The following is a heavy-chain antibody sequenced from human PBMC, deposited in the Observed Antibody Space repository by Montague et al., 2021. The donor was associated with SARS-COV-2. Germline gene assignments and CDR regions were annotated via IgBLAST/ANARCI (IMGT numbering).Heavy chain of an antibody. D-gene: IGHD2-21*01. CDR1: GGSFNDYY. CDR3: ARAQVTAFSILIVCSSAGAFDT. V-gene: IGHV4-34*01. Sequence: SETLSLTCAVYGGSFNDYYCTWVRHPPGTGLEWKGEITHSANIKSNPSLPNRVTMSVDKSTNQFSLTLTSATAAATATYYCARAQVTAFSILIVCSSAGAFDTWGRGTTVTVSS. J-gene: IGHJ3*02. CDR2: ITHSANI.